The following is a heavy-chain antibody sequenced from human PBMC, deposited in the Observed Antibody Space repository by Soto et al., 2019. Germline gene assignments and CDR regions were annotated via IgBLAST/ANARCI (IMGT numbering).Heavy chain of an antibody. D-gene: IGHD3-10*01. CDR2: IYYSGST. Sequence: SETLSLTCTVSGGSISSSSYYWGWIRQPPGKGLEWIGSIYYSGSTYYNPSLKSRVTISVDTSKNQFSLKLSSVTAADTAVYYCASRRGGKVLWFGESSYGMDVWGQGTTVTVSS. CDR3: ASRRGGKVLWFGESSYGMDV. J-gene: IGHJ6*02. V-gene: IGHV4-39*01. CDR1: GGSISSSSYY.